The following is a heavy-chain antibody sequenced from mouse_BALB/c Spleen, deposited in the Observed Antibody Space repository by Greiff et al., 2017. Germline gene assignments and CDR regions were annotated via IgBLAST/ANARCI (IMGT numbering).Heavy chain of an antibody. CDR1: GFTFSDYY. CDR3: ARGGDDYPYYFDY. J-gene: IGHJ2*01. D-gene: IGHD2-4*01. CDR2: ISDGGSYT. V-gene: IGHV5-4*02. Sequence: EVKLVESGGGLVKPGGSLKLSCAASGFTFSDYYMYWVRQTPEKRLEWVATISDGGSYTYYPDSVKGRFTISRDNAKNNLYLQMSSLKSEDTAMYYCARGGDDYPYYFDYWGQGTTLTVSS.